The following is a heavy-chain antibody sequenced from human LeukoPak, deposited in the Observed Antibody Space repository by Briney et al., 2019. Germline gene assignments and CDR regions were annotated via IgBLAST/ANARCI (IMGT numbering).Heavy chain of an antibody. CDR3: ATEAYCGGDCSLYYFDY. D-gene: IGHD2-21*02. CDR1: GYTFTGYY. V-gene: IGHV1-2*02. Sequence: ASVKVSCKASGYTFTGYYMHWVRQAPGQGLEWTGWINPNSGGTNYAQKFQGRVTMTRDTSISTAYMELSRLRSDDTAVYYCATEAYCGGDCSLYYFDYWGQGTLVTVSS. CDR2: INPNSGGT. J-gene: IGHJ4*02.